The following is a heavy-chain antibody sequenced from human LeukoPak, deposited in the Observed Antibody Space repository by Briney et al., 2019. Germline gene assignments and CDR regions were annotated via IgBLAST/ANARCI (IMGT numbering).Heavy chain of an antibody. D-gene: IGHD5-12*01. CDR2: ISGSGGST. V-gene: IGHV3-23*01. Sequence: GGSLRLSCAASGFTFSVYTMSWVRQAPGKGLEWVSAISGSGGSTYYADSVKGRFTISRDNSKNTLYLQMNSLRAEDTAVYYCAKDHDSGYDYDYWGQGTLVTVSS. J-gene: IGHJ4*02. CDR3: AKDHDSGYDYDY. CDR1: GFTFSVYT.